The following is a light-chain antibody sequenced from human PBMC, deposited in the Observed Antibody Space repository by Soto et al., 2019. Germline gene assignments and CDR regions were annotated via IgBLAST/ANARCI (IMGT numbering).Light chain of an antibody. J-gene: IGLJ2*01. CDR1: NNDVGFYNY. CDR3: NSYAGGLVL. V-gene: IGLV2-11*01. Sequence: QSALTQPRSVSGSPGQSVTISCTGTNNDVGFYNYVSWYQQQLGKAPKLLIYDVNKRPSGVPPRFSGSKSANTSSLTISGRQAADEADYYCNSYAGGLVLFGGGTKLTVL. CDR2: DVN.